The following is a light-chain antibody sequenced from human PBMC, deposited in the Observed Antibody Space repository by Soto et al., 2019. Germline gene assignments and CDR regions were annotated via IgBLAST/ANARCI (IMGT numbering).Light chain of an antibody. J-gene: IGKJ4*01. V-gene: IGKV1-27*01. CDR2: AAS. CDR3: QKYDGAPLT. Sequence: DIQMTQSPSSLSASVGDRVTITCWAGQAINIYLAWYQQKPGKVPKLLISAASTLQSGVPSRFSGSGSGTDFTLTISSLQPEDVATYYCQKYDGAPLTFGGGTKVEIK. CDR1: QAINIY.